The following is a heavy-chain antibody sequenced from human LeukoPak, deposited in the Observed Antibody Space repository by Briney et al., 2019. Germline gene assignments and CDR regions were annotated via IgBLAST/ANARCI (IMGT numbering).Heavy chain of an antibody. CDR1: GFTFSSYW. J-gene: IGHJ4*02. CDR3: ARVDCSGGSCYEDY. CDR2: INSDGSST. Sequence: GGSLSLSCAASGFTFSSYWMHWVRQAPGKGLVWVSRINSDGSSTSYADSVKGRFTISRDNAKNTLYLQMNSLRAEDTAVYYCARVDCSGGSCYEDYWGQGTLVTVSS. V-gene: IGHV3-74*01. D-gene: IGHD2-15*01.